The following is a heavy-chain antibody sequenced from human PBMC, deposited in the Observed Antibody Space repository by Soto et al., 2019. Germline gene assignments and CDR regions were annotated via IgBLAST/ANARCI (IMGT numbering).Heavy chain of an antibody. CDR1: GYTFTGYY. CDR3: ARVSAARPFDY. J-gene: IGHJ4*02. V-gene: IGHV1-2*04. Sequence: ASVKVSCKASGYTFTGYYMHWVRQAPGQGLEWMGWINPNSGGTNYAQKFQGWVTMTRDTSISTAYMELNRLRSDDTAVYYCARVSAARPFDYWGQGTLVTVSS. CDR2: INPNSGGT. D-gene: IGHD6-6*01.